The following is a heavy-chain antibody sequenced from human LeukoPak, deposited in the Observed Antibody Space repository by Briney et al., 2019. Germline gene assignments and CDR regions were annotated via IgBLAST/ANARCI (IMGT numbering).Heavy chain of an antibody. CDR1: GFTFSSYS. D-gene: IGHD3-22*01. CDR2: ISSSSSYI. V-gene: IGHV3-21*01. CDR3: ARVDYYDSSGYFPPYGMDV. Sequence: GGSLRLSCVASGFTFSSYSMNWVRQAPGKGLEWVSSISSSSSYIYYADSVKGRFTISRDNAKNTLYLQMNSLRAEDTAVYYCARVDYYDSSGYFPPYGMDVWGQGTTVTVSS. J-gene: IGHJ6*02.